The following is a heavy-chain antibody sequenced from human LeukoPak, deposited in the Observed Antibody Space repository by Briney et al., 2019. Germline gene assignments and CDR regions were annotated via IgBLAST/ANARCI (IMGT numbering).Heavy chain of an antibody. CDR3: ARGGIVGATSSLHYMDV. CDR1: GGSISSYY. D-gene: IGHD1-26*01. CDR2: IYTSGST. Sequence: SETLSLTCTVSGGSISSYYWSWIRQPAGKGLEWIGRIYTSGSTNYNPSLKSRVTISVDKSKNQFSLKLSSVTAADTAVYYCARGGIVGATSSLHYMDVWGKGTAVTVSS. V-gene: IGHV4-4*07. J-gene: IGHJ6*03.